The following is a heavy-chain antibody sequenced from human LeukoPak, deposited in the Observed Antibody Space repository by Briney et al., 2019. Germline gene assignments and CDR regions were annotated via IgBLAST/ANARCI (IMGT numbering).Heavy chain of an antibody. V-gene: IGHV4-59*01. Sequence: SETLSLTCSVSGGSISSGYWSWIRQPPGKGLEWIAYIYNSGRSNYNPSLKSRVTISLDASKNQFSLKLSSVTAADTAVYYCAGGSGASWFDPWGQGTLVTVSS. CDR1: GGSISSGY. CDR2: IYNSGRS. CDR3: AGGSGASWFDP. J-gene: IGHJ5*02. D-gene: IGHD2-8*02.